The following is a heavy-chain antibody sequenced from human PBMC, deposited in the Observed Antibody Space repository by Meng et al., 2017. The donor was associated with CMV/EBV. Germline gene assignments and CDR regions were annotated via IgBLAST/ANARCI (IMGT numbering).Heavy chain of an antibody. J-gene: IGHJ2*01. CDR3: ARDRTKPRVARNWYFDL. CDR1: GGSSSSYY. D-gene: IGHD2-8*01. CDR2: IYTSGST. V-gene: IGHV4-4*07. Sequence: GGSSSSYYWSWIRQPAGKGLEWIGRIYTSGSTNYNPSLKSRVTMSVDTSKNQFSLKLSSVTAADTAVYYCARDRTKPRVARNWYFDLWGRGTLVTVSS.